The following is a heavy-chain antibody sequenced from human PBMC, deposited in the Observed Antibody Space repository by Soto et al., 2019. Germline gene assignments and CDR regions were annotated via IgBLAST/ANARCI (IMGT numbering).Heavy chain of an antibody. V-gene: IGHV3-30*03. Sequence: GGSLRLSCAASGFTFSSYGMHWVRQAPGKGLEWVAVISYDGSNKYYADSVKGRFTISRDNSKNTLYLQMNSLRAEDTAVYYCAILPLGVTGEFDYWGQGTLVTVSS. CDR3: AILPLGVTGEFDY. CDR1: GFTFSSYG. CDR2: ISYDGSNK. J-gene: IGHJ4*02. D-gene: IGHD7-27*01.